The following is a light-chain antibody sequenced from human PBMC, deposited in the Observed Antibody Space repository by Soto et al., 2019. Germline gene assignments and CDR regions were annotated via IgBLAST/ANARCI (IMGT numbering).Light chain of an antibody. CDR1: QSVNNN. CDR2: GAS. J-gene: IGKJ2*01. CDR3: QQYNNLPPDT. Sequence: DIVLTQSPGTLSLSPGERATLYCRASQSVNNNLAWYQQKPGQAPRLLIYGASTRATGIPGRFRGSGSGTEFTLTITSLQSEDFAVYFCQQYNNLPPDTFGQGTKLEIK. V-gene: IGKV3-15*01.